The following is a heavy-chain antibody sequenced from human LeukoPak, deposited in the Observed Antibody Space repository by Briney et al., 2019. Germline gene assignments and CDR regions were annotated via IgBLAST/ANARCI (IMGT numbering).Heavy chain of an antibody. V-gene: IGHV4-39*07. CDR2: IYYSGST. J-gene: IGHJ2*01. CDR3: ARGDYYDSSGPNWYFDL. D-gene: IGHD3-22*01. Sequence: SETLSLTCTVSGGSISSDSYYWGWIRQPPGKGLQWIGCIYYSGSTYYKPSLKSRVTISVDTSKNQFSLKLSSVTAADTAVYYCARGDYYDSSGPNWYFDLWGRGTLVTVSS. CDR1: GGSISSDSYY.